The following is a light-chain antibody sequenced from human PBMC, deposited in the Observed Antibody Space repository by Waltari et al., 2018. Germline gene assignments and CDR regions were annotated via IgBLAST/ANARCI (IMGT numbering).Light chain of an antibody. Sequence: QSALTQPPSASGSPGQSITISCTGTSSDVGGYNHVSWYQQYPGKVPKLLISEVFKRPSGVPSRFSGYKSGNTAYLTVSGLQAEDEADYYCSSSATDGDYFVFGTGTKV. CDR1: SSDVGGYNH. J-gene: IGLJ1*01. V-gene: IGLV2-8*01. CDR3: SSSATDGDYFV. CDR2: EVF.